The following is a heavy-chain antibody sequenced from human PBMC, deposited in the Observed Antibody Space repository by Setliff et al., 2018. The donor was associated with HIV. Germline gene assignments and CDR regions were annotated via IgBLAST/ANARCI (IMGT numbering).Heavy chain of an antibody. D-gene: IGHD3-3*01. CDR1: GYPINGGYY. J-gene: IGHJ6*02. CDR3: ARRLQFLEFLNGVGGLDV. V-gene: IGHV4-38-2*02. Sequence: ASETLSLTCTVSGYPINGGYYWGWIRQPPGKGLGWIGRIYHSGTTYYNPSRKSRVTISVDTSKNQFSLRLSYATAADTAVYYCARRLQFLEFLNGVGGLDVWGQGTTVTVSS. CDR2: IYHSGTT.